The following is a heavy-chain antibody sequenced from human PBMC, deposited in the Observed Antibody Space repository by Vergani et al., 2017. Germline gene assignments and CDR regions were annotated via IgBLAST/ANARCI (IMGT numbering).Heavy chain of an antibody. CDR2: IYYSGST. CDR3: ARAPIYCSSTSCYLDAFDI. CDR1: GGSISRGGYY. J-gene: IGHJ3*02. D-gene: IGHD2-2*01. Sequence: QVQLQESGPGLVKPSQTLSLTCTVSGGSISRGGYYWSWIRQHPGKGLEWIGYIYYSGSTYYNPSLKSRVTISVDTSKNQFSLKLSSVTAADTAVYYCARAPIYCSSTSCYLDAFDIWGQGTMVTVSS. V-gene: IGHV4-31*03.